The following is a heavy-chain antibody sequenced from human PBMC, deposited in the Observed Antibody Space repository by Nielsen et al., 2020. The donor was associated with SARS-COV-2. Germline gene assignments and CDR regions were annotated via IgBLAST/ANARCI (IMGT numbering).Heavy chain of an antibody. D-gene: IGHD3-16*01. J-gene: IGHJ6*02. Sequence: GESLKISCAASQFTFSSYAMSWVRQAPGKGLEWVSAISGSGGSTYYADSVKGRFTISRDNSKNTLYLQMNSLRAEDTAVYYCARYVNGMDVWGQGTTVTVSS. CDR1: QFTFSSYA. CDR2: ISGSGGST. V-gene: IGHV3-23*01. CDR3: ARYVNGMDV.